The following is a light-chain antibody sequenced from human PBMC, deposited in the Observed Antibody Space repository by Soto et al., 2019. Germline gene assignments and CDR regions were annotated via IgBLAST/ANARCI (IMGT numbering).Light chain of an antibody. V-gene: IGKV3-20*01. J-gene: IGKJ1*01. CDR3: QQYETSLPWT. CDR1: QSVSSSY. CDR2: GVS. Sequence: ESVLTQSPGTLSLFPGERATLSCRASQSVSSSYLAWYQQKPGQAPRLLIYGVSSRATGIPDRFSGSGSGTDFTLTISRLEPEDFAVYYCQQYETSLPWTFGQGTKVDIK.